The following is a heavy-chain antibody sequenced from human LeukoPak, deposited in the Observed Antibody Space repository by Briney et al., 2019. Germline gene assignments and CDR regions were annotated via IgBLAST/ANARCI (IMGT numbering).Heavy chain of an antibody. D-gene: IGHD3-22*01. Sequence: GESLKISCKGSGYSSTSYWIGWVRQMPGKGLEWMGIIYPGDSDTRYSPSFQGQVTISADKSISTAYLQWSSLKASDTAMYYCARLYRDYYDSSGYYPLDYWGQGTLVTVSS. V-gene: IGHV5-51*01. CDR1: GYSSTSYW. CDR3: ARLYRDYYDSSGYYPLDY. J-gene: IGHJ4*02. CDR2: IYPGDSDT.